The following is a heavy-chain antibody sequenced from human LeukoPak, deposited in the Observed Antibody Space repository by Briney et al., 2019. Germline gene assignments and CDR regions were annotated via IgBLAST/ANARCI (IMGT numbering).Heavy chain of an antibody. CDR2: IYYSGST. J-gene: IGHJ4*02. Sequence: SETLSLTCTVSGGSISSGGYYWSWIRQHPGKGLEWIGYIYYSGSTYYNPSLKSQVTISVDTSKNQFSLKLSSVTAADTAVYYCARRVNWNFIDYWGQGTLVTVSS. D-gene: IGHD1-7*01. V-gene: IGHV4-31*01. CDR1: GGSISSGGYY. CDR3: ARRVNWNFIDY.